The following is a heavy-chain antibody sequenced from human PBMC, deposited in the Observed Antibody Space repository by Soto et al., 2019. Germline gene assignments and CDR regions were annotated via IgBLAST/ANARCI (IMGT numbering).Heavy chain of an antibody. V-gene: IGHV5-51*01. CDR1: GYSFTSYW. Sequence: GESLKISCKGSGYSFTSYWIAWVRQMPGKGLEWMGIIYPGDSDTKYSPSFQGQVTFSADKSISTAYLQWSSLKASDSAMYYCVRIGQSSLNDSTGYYSLDYGMDVWGQGTTVTVSS. CDR3: VRIGQSSLNDSTGYYSLDYGMDV. J-gene: IGHJ6*02. D-gene: IGHD3-22*01. CDR2: IYPGDSDT.